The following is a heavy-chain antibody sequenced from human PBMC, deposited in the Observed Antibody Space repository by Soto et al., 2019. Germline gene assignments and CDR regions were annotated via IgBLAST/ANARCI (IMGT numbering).Heavy chain of an antibody. CDR1: GGTFSSYT. V-gene: IGHV1-69*04. Sequence: VKVSCKASGGTFSSYTISWVRQAPGQGLEWMGRIIPILGIANYAQKFQGRVTITADKSTSTAYMELSSLRSEDTAVYYCARDSTSSDIVVVPAAGPFDPWGQGTLVTVSS. CDR3: ARDSTSSDIVVVPAAGPFDP. D-gene: IGHD2-2*01. CDR2: IIPILGIA. J-gene: IGHJ5*02.